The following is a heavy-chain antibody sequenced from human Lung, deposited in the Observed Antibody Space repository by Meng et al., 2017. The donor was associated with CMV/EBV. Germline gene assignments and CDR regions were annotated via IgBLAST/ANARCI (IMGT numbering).Heavy chain of an antibody. J-gene: IGHJ4*02. CDR2: IIPMFGTK. CDR3: ARESLQSGCFDY. Sequence: SXXVSXKASGGTFSSYAISWVRQAPGQGLEWMGGIIPMFGTKSYAQKFQGRVTITTDESTSTAYMELSSLRSEDTAVYYCARESLQSGCFDYGGQGTVVTVSS. CDR1: GGTFSSYA. V-gene: IGHV1-69*05.